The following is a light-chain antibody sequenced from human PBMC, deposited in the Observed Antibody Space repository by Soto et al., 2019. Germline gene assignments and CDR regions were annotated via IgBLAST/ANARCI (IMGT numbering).Light chain of an antibody. J-gene: IGLJ1*01. V-gene: IGLV2-8*01. Sequence: QSALTQPPSASGCPGQSVTISCTGTRSDVGYYDYVSWYQQHPGKAPKLVIYEVTKRPSGVPDRVSASKSGNTASLTVSGLRAEDEADYYCSSYAGSNNFVFGSGTKLTVL. CDR3: SSYAGSNNFV. CDR1: RSDVGYYDY. CDR2: EVT.